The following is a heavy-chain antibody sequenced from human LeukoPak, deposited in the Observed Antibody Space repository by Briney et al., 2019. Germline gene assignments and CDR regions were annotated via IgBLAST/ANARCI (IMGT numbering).Heavy chain of an antibody. CDR2: ISAYNGNT. D-gene: IGHD2-2*01. CDR3: ARDPDCISANCYFAHYDY. J-gene: IGHJ4*02. CDR1: GYAFTGHY. V-gene: IGHV1-18*04. Sequence: ASVKVSCKASGYAFTGHYMHWVRQAPGQGLEWMGWISAYNGNTDYAQKLQGRVTMTTDTSTSTAYMELRSLRSDDTAVYYCARDPDCISANCYFAHYDYWGQGTLVTVSS.